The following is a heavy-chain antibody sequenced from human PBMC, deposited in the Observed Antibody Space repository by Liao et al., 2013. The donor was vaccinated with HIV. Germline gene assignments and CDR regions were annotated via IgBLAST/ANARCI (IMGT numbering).Heavy chain of an antibody. CDR1: GGSISSYY. CDR3: ARGVPPEY. J-gene: IGHJ4*02. CDR2: ISASGNT. D-gene: IGHD1-14*01. Sequence: QVQLQESGPGLVKPSKTLSLTCSVSGGSISSYYWNWIRQPGGKGLEWIGRISASGNTNYNPSLQESSHLVSRHVQEQGLPRICNSVTAADTAIYYCARGVPPEYWGRGTRCHRLL. V-gene: IGHV4-4*07.